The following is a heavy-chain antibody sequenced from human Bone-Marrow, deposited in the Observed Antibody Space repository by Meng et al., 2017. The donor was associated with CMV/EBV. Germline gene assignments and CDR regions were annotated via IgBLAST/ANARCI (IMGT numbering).Heavy chain of an antibody. CDR2: ISSSSSYI. CDR1: GFIFSTYS. J-gene: IGHJ6*02. Sequence: GESLKISCEASGFIFSTYSMNWVRQAPEKGLEWVSSISSSSSYIFYANSVKGRFTISRDNAKSSLYLQMNSLRAEDTAVYYCARDEGSSFSYYSYDMDVWGQGTTVTVSS. D-gene: IGHD6-6*01. CDR3: ARDEGSSFSYYSYDMDV. V-gene: IGHV3-21*01.